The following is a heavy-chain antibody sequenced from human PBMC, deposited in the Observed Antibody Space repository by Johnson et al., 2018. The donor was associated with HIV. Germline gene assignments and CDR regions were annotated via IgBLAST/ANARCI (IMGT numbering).Heavy chain of an antibody. CDR2: VNSDGSST. Sequence: VQLVESGGGLVQPGGSLRLSCAGSGFTFRIYWMHWVRQAPGKGLVWVSRVNSDGSSTSYVDSVRGRFTISRDNAKNTLYLQMNSLRAEDTALYYCAREGGSYKDDAFDIWGQGTMVTVSS. J-gene: IGHJ3*02. CDR3: AREGGSYKDDAFDI. CDR1: GFTFRIYW. D-gene: IGHD1-26*01. V-gene: IGHV3-74*01.